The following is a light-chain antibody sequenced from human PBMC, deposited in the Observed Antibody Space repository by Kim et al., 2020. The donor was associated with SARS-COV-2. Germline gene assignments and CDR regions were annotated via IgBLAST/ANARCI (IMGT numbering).Light chain of an antibody. Sequence: SYELTQPPSVSVSPGQTASITYSGDKLGDKYACWYQQKPGQSPVLVIYQDSKRPSGIPERFSGSNSGNTATLTISGTQAMDEADYYCQAWDSSVVFGGGTQ. V-gene: IGLV3-1*01. CDR1: KLGDKY. CDR3: QAWDSSVV. CDR2: QDS. J-gene: IGLJ2*01.